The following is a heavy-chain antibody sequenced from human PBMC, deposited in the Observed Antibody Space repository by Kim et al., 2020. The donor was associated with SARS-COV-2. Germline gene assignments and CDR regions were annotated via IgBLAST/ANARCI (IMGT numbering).Heavy chain of an antibody. CDR1: GFTFSDYY. Sequence: GGSLRLSCAASGFTFSDYYMSWIRQAPGKGLEWVSYISSSGSTIYYADSVKGRFTISRDNAKNSLYLQMNSLRAEDTAVYYRARDLGYYARYGMDVWGQGTTVTVSS. CDR2: ISSSGSTI. V-gene: IGHV3-11*04. D-gene: IGHD3-10*01. CDR3: ARDLGYYARYGMDV. J-gene: IGHJ6*02.